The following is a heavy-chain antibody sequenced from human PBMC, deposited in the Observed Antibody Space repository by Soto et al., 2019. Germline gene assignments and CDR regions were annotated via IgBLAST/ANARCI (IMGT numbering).Heavy chain of an antibody. Sequence: SLRLSCAASGFTFSSYGMHWVRQAPGKGLEWVAVISYDGSNKYYADSVKGRFTISRDNSKNTLYLQMNSLRAEDTAVYYCAKDLIGFTPLAAADMPPVTYGMDVWGQGTTVTVYS. V-gene: IGHV3-30*18. CDR1: GFTFSSYG. D-gene: IGHD2-15*01. J-gene: IGHJ6*02. CDR3: AKDLIGFTPLAAADMPPVTYGMDV. CDR2: ISYDGSNK.